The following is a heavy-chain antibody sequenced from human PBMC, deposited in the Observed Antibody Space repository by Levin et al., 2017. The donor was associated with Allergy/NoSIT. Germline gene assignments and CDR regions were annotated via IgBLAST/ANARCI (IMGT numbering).Heavy chain of an antibody. CDR2: ISYDGSNT. CDR3: AKGMRFGEIDDHYAMDV. CDR1: RFTFSSYA. D-gene: IGHD3-10*01. Sequence: SRFTFSSYAMHWVRQAPGKGLEWVAVISYDGSNTYYADSVKGRFTISRDNSKNTLYVQMNSLRAEDTAVYYCAKGMRFGEIDDHYAMDVWGQGTTVTVS. J-gene: IGHJ6*02. V-gene: IGHV3-30*18.